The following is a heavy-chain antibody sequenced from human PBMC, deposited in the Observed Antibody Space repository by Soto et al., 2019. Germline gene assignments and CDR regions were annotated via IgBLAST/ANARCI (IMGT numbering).Heavy chain of an antibody. CDR1: GFTFSSYG. V-gene: IGHV3-30*18. D-gene: IGHD3-22*01. J-gene: IGHJ4*02. CDR2: ISYDGSNE. Sequence: QVQLVESGGGVVQPGRSLRLSCAASGFTFSSYGMHWVRQAPGKGLEWVAVISYDGSNEYYADSVKGRFTISRDNSKNTLYLQMNSLRAEDTAVYYCAKGRWLPPGYFDYWGQGTLVTVSS. CDR3: AKGRWLPPGYFDY.